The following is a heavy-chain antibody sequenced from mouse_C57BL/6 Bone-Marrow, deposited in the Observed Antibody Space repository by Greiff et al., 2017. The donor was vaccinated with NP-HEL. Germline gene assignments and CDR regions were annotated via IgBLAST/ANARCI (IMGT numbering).Heavy chain of an antibody. D-gene: IGHD1-1*01. J-gene: IGHJ2*01. CDR1: GFNIKDYN. CDR3: AHYSSSLYFDY. Sequence: VQLQQSGAELVKPGASVKLSCTASGFNIKDYNMHWVKQRTEQGLEWIGRIDPEDGETKYAPKFQGKATLTADTSSNTAYLQLSSVTSEDTAIYYCAHYSSSLYFDYWGQGTTLTVSS. V-gene: IGHV14-2*01. CDR2: IDPEDGET.